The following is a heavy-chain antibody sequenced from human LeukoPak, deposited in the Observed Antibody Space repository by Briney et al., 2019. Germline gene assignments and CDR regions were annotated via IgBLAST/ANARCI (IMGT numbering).Heavy chain of an antibody. CDR2: ISYDGSNK. V-gene: IGHV3-30*18. CDR1: GFTFSSYD. Sequence: QPGRSLRLSCAASGFTFSSYDMYWVRQAPGKGLEWVALISYDGSNKYYADSVKGRFTISRDNSKNTLYLQMNSLSAEDTAVYYCAKDLRGQQVAAEYLQYWGQGTLVTVSS. CDR3: AKDLRGQQVAAEYLQY. J-gene: IGHJ1*01. D-gene: IGHD6-13*01.